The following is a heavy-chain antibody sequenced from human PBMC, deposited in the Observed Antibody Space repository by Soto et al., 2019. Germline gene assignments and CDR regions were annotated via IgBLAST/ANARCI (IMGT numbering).Heavy chain of an antibody. V-gene: IGHV1-8*01. CDR2: MNPNSGNT. CDR1: GYTFTSYD. J-gene: IGHJ6*03. D-gene: IGHD4-17*01. CDR3: GIAVTTSYYYYYYRDI. Sequence: ASVKVSSKASGYTFTSYDINWVRQATGPGLEWMGWMNPNSGNTGYAQKFQGRATMTRNTSISTAYMELSSLRSGDTAVYYCGIAVTTSYYYYYYRDIWGKGTTVTV.